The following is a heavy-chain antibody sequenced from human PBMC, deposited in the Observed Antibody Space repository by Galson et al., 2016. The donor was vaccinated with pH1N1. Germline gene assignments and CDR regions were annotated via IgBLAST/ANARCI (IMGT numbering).Heavy chain of an antibody. Sequence: SLRLSCAASGFSFDTYAMHWVRQAPGKGLEWVAFISYNGHDQSYAESLRGRFTISRDNSKNALYLQMNSLRTEDTAVFYCAREDWSYADTYYNGMDVWGQGTTVTVSS. CDR1: GFSFDTYA. CDR2: ISYNGHDQ. V-gene: IGHV3-30-3*01. D-gene: IGHD3-16*01. CDR3: AREDWSYADTYYNGMDV. J-gene: IGHJ6*02.